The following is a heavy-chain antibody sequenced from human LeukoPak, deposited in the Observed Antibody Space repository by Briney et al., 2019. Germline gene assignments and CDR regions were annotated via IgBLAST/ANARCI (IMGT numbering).Heavy chain of an antibody. Sequence: GGSLRLSCAASGFTFSSYDLHWVRQATGKGLEWVSAIGTVGDTYYPGSVRGRFTISRENAKNSLYLQMNSLRAGDSAVYYCARGSSTSPGLDYYYGMDVWGQGTTVTVS. CDR3: ARGSSTSPGLDYYYGMDV. J-gene: IGHJ6*02. CDR1: GFTFSSYD. D-gene: IGHD2-2*01. V-gene: IGHV3-13*04. CDR2: IGTVGDT.